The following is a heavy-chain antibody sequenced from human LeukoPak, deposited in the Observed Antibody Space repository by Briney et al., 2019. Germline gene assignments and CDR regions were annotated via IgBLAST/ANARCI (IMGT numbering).Heavy chain of an antibody. CDR3: ARVRCSGGSCPYYYYYYYMDV. V-gene: IGHV4-34*01. Sequence: SETLSLTCAVYGGSFSGYYWSWIRQPPGKGLEWIGGIHYSGSTYYNPSLQSRVTISIDTSKNQFSLKLRFVTAADTAVYYCARVRCSGGSCPYYYYYYYMDVWGKGTTVTVSS. CDR2: IHYSGST. D-gene: IGHD2-15*01. J-gene: IGHJ6*03. CDR1: GGSFSGYY.